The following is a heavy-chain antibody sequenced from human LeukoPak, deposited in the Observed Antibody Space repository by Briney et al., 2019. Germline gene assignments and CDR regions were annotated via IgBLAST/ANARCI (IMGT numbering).Heavy chain of an antibody. CDR3: ARALVGSGWYHPYYYYYYRDV. CDR1: GGSISSNY. D-gene: IGHD6-19*01. V-gene: IGHV4-59*01. J-gene: IGHJ6*03. Sequence: SETLSLTCTVSGGSISSNYWSWIRQPPGKGLEWIGYIYYSGSTNYNPSLKSRVTISVDTSKNQFSLKLSSVTAADTAVYYCARALVGSGWYHPYYYYYYRDVWGKGTTVTVSS. CDR2: IYYSGST.